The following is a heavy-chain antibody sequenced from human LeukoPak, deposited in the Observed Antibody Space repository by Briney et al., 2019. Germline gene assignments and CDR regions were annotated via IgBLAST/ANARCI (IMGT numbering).Heavy chain of an antibody. V-gene: IGHV3-74*01. Sequence: GGSLRLSCAASGFTFSNFWMHWVRQVPGKGLVWVSGINHDGTGTYYADSVKGRFTISRDNAKNTVYLQMNGLRAEDTTVNYCATVSEYWGQGTLVAVSS. CDR2: INHDGTGT. CDR3: ATVSEY. D-gene: IGHD2-21*02. CDR1: GFTFSNFW. J-gene: IGHJ4*02.